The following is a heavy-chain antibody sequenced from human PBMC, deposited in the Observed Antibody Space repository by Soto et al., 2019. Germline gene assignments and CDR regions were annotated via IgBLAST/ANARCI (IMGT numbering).Heavy chain of an antibody. V-gene: IGHV2-5*02. D-gene: IGHD2-21*02. CDR2: IYWDDDK. J-gene: IGHJ6*02. CDR1: AFSPSTRGGG. Sequence: GPTLVNPPQTPTLTPALSAFSPSTRGGGVGWIRQPPGKGLEWLSLIYWDDDKRYSPSLRSRLTITKDTSKNQVVLTMTNMDPVDTATYYCIQSRCGGDCLQSYASYYYYGMDVWGQGTTVTVSS. CDR3: IQSRCGGDCLQSYASYYYYGMDV.